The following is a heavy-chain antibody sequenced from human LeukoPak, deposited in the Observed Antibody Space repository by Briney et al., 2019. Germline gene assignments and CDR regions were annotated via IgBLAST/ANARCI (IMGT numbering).Heavy chain of an antibody. V-gene: IGHV3-21*01. CDR2: ISSSSSYI. Sequence: GGSLRLSCAASGFTFSSYWMSWVRQAPGKGLEWVSSISSSSSYIYYADSVKGRFTISRDNAKNSLYLQMNSLRAEDTAVYYCARKISSTRLGYYYMDVWGKGTTVTVSS. CDR3: ARKISSTRLGYYYMDV. CDR1: GFTFSSYW. J-gene: IGHJ6*03. D-gene: IGHD2-2*01.